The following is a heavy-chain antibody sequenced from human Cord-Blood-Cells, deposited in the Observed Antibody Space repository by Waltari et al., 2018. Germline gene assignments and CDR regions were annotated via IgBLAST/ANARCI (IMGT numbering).Heavy chain of an antibody. V-gene: IGHV4-34*01. CDR2: INHSGST. CDR1: GGSFSGYY. Sequence: VQLQQWGAGLLKPSETLSLTCAVYGGSFSGYYWSWIRQPPGKGLEWIGEINHSGSTNYNPSLKSRVTISVDTSKNQFSLKLSSVTAADTAVYYCARKCSSSDGGGFDYWGQGTLVTVSS. CDR3: ARKCSSSDGGGFDY. J-gene: IGHJ4*02. D-gene: IGHD6-6*01.